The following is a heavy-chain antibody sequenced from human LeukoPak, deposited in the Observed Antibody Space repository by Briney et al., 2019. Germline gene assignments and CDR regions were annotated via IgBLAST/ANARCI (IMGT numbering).Heavy chain of an antibody. V-gene: IGHV4-39*07. CDR3: ARDSILGSDY. J-gene: IGHJ4*02. Sequence: SETLSLTCTVSGGSISSSNYYWGWIRQPPGKGLEWIGSIYYSGSTYYNPSLKSRVTISVDTSKNQFSLKLSSVTAADTAVYYCARDSILGSDYWGQGTLVTVSS. D-gene: IGHD7-27*01. CDR1: GGSISSSNYY. CDR2: IYYSGST.